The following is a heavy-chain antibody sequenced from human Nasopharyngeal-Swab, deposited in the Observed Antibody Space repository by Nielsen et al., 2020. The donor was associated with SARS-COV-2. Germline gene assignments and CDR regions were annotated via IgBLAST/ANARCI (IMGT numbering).Heavy chain of an antibody. CDR2: IYYSGST. V-gene: IGHV4-59*01. J-gene: IGHJ4*02. CDR3: ARGERRAARPPGGYFDY. CDR1: GGSISSYY. Sequence: SETLSLTCTVSGGSISSYYWSWIRQPPGKGLEWIGYIYYSGSTNYNPSLKSRVTISVDTSKNQFSLKLSSVTAADTAVYYCARGERRAARPPGGYFDYWGQGTLVTVS. D-gene: IGHD6-6*01.